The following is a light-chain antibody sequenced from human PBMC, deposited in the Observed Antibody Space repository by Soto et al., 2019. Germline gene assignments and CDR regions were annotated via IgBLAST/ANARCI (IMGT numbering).Light chain of an antibody. CDR1: QSISTW. CDR3: QQYDSYPYT. V-gene: IGKV1-5*03. J-gene: IGKJ2*01. CDR2: KAS. Sequence: DIQMTQSPSTLSASVGDRVTITCRASQSISTWLAWYQQKPGKAPKVLIYKASSLETGVPPGFSGSGSGTEFTLTISSLQPGDFATYYCQQYDSYPYTFGQGTKLEIK.